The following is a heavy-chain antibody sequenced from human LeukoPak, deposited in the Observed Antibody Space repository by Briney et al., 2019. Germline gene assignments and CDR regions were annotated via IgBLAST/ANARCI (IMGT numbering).Heavy chain of an antibody. Sequence: ASVKVSCKASGGTFISYAISWVRQAPGQGLEWMGGIIPIFGTANYAQKFQGRVTITADESTSTAYMELSSLRSEDTAVYYCARDPSTIFGVVIGYYYGMDVWGQGTTVTVSS. J-gene: IGHJ6*02. CDR3: ARDPSTIFGVVIGYYYGMDV. CDR2: IIPIFGTA. D-gene: IGHD3-3*01. V-gene: IGHV1-69*13. CDR1: GGTFISYA.